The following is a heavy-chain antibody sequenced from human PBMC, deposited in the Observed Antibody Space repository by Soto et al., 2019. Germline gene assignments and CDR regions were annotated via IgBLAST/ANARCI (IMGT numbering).Heavy chain of an antibody. CDR1: GYTFTSYY. D-gene: IGHD3-22*01. CDR3: AGFAYYYDSSGYYSAPQFDY. CDR2: INPSGGST. J-gene: IGHJ4*02. V-gene: IGHV1-46*01. Sequence: QVQLVQSGAEVKKPGASVKVSCKASGYTFTSYYMHWVRQAPGQGLEWMGIINPSGGSTSYAQKFQGRVTMTRDTSTSTVYMELSSLRSEDTAVYYCAGFAYYYDSSGYYSAPQFDYWGQGTLVTVSS.